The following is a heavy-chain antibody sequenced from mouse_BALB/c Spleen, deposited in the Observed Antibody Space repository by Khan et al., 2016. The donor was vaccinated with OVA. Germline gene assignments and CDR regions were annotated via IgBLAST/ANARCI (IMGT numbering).Heavy chain of an antibody. CDR1: GYTFTAYW. CDR2: IDPSTSYT. Sequence: VQLQESGAEVAKPGASVKMSCKASGYTFTAYWIHWVKQRPGQGPEWIGYIDPSTSYTEYNQNFKDKATLTIDKSSSTAYMQLSSLTSEDSAVYECARRGLVGIFAYWGQGTLVTVSA. D-gene: IGHD1-1*02. V-gene: IGHV1-7*01. J-gene: IGHJ3*01. CDR3: ARRGLVGIFAY.